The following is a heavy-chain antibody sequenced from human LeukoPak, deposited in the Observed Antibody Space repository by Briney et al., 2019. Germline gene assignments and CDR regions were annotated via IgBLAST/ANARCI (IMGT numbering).Heavy chain of an antibody. CDR1: GGSISSYY. J-gene: IGHJ6*02. CDR3: ARAPGYCSSTSCVYYYGMDV. CDR2: IYTSGGT. V-gene: IGHV4-4*07. D-gene: IGHD2-2*01. Sequence: SETLSLTCTVSGGSISSYYWSWIRQPAGKGLEWLGRIYTSGGTNYNPSLKSRVTMSVDTSKNQFSLKLSSVTAADTAVYYCARAPGYCSSTSCVYYYGMDVWGQGTTVTVSS.